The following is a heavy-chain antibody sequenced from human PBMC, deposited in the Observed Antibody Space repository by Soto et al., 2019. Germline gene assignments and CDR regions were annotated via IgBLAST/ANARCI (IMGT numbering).Heavy chain of an antibody. V-gene: IGHV3-30-3*01. J-gene: IGHJ4*02. CDR1: GFTFSSYA. Sequence: PGGSLRLSCAASGFTFSSYAMHWVRQAPGKGLEWVAVISYDGSNKYYADSVKGRFTISRDNSKNTLYPQMNSLRAEDTAVYYCARAGDNDYWGQGTLVTVSS. D-gene: IGHD1-1*01. CDR2: ISYDGSNK. CDR3: ARAGDNDY.